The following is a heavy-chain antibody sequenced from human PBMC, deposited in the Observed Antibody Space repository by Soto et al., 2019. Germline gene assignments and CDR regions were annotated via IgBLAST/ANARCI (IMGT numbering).Heavy chain of an antibody. CDR1: GFTFANAW. CDR3: LTQRGAGSYNGYSREDH. J-gene: IGHJ4*02. V-gene: IGHV3-15*01. D-gene: IGHD2-15*01. CDR2: MKSKTDAGTT. Sequence: EVQLVESGGGLVKPGGSLKLSCATSGFTFANAWMSWVRQAPGEGLEWGGRMKSKTDAGTTDFAAPVQGRFSISRDDSKNTWYLYMTNVKVEDTAMYYCLTQRGAGSYNGYSREDHWGQGTLVTVSS.